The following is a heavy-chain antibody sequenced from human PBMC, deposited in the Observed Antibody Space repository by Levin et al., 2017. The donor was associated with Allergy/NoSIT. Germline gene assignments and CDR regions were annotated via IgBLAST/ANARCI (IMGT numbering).Heavy chain of an antibody. CDR2: ISGSGGST. Sequence: SSETLSLTCAASGFTFSSYAMSWVRQAPGKGLEWVSAISGSGGSTYYADSVKGRFTISRDNSKNTLYLQMNSLRAEDTAVYYCAKGSYYDILTGYDFDYWGQGTLVTVSS. J-gene: IGHJ4*02. CDR1: GFTFSSYA. V-gene: IGHV3-23*01. CDR3: AKGSYYDILTGYDFDY. D-gene: IGHD3-9*01.